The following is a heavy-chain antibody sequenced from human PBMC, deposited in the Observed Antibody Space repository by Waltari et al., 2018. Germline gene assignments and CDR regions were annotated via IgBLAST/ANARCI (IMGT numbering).Heavy chain of an antibody. V-gene: IGHV1-18*01. CDR3: ARGQEEWFGVDFFFDY. D-gene: IGHD3-10*01. J-gene: IGHJ4*02. CDR2: SSAYNGNT. Sequence: QVQLVQSGAEVKKPGASVKVSCKASGYTFTSYGISWVGQAPGQGLEGMGWSSAYNGNTNYAQKLQGRVTMTTDTSTSTAYMELRSLRSDDTAVYYCARGQEEWFGVDFFFDYWGQGTLVTVSS. CDR1: GYTFTSYG.